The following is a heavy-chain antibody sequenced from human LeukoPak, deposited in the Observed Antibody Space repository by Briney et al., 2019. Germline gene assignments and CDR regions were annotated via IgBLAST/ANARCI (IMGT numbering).Heavy chain of an antibody. CDR1: VSTFTSYY. D-gene: IGHD4-17*01. V-gene: IGHV1-46*01. CDR3: GGERWTRHYDFDY. Sequence: GASVTVSCTASVSTFTSYYMHWVRQAPGPGLEWVGIINPSGGSTSYAKKFQGRVTMTKDTSTSTGYMKLTGRGSEDTAGISVGGERWTRHYDFDYWGQGTLVTVSS. J-gene: IGHJ4*02. CDR2: INPSGGST.